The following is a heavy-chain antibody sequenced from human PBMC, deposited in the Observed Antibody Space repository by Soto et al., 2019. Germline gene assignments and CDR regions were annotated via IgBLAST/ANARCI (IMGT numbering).Heavy chain of an antibody. CDR3: ANAFSDCRSWCDP. CDR2: INNEGGTT. CDR1: GFSFSSYA. V-gene: IGHV3-23*01. J-gene: IGHJ5*02. D-gene: IGHD2-21*02. Sequence: EVHLLESGGALVQPGGSLRLSCAASGFSFSSYAMTWVRQAAGKGLEWVSLINNEGGTTYYADSVKGRYTISRDNSKNTLYLHRTSLSVEDTALYYRANAFSDCRSWCDPWCQGSLVTVSS.